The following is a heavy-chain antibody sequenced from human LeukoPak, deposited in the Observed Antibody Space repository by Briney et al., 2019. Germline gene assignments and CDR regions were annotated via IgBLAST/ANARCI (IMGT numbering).Heavy chain of an antibody. J-gene: IGHJ4*02. D-gene: IGHD6-13*01. V-gene: IGHV4-39*07. CDR3: ARVRYLAAAGNYGFDY. CDR2: IFYSGST. CDR1: GGSISTSNYY. Sequence: SETLSLTCTVSGGSISTSNYYWGWIRQPPGKGLEWIGNIFYSGSTYYNPSLKSRVTISVDTSKNQFSLKLSSVTAADTAVYYCARVRYLAAAGNYGFDYWGQGTLVTVSS.